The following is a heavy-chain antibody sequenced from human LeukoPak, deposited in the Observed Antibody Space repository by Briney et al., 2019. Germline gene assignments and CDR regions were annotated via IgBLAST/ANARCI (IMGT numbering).Heavy chain of an antibody. CDR2: ISGTSGTI. J-gene: IGHJ4*02. CDR3: ANRLGAQRACDS. Sequence: PGGSLRLSCAASGFTFSNYAMSWVRQAPGKRLEWVSGISGTSGTINYADPVKGRFTISRDNSKNTVYLQMNRLRAEDTALYYCANRLGAQRACDSRGQGTLVTVSS. D-gene: IGHD2-21*02. CDR1: GFTFSNYA. V-gene: IGHV3-23*01.